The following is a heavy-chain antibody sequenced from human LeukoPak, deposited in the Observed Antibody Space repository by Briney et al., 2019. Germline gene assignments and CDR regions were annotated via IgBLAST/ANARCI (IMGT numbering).Heavy chain of an antibody. V-gene: IGHV3-30*04. CDR3: ASRAEAGTDY. CDR2: ISDDGSNK. D-gene: IGHD6-13*01. Sequence: SGGSLRLSCAASGFTFSSYAMHWVRQAPGKGLEWVAVISDDGSNKYYADSVKGRFTISRDNSKNTLYLQMNSLRAEDTAVYYCASRAEAGTDYWGQGTLVAVSS. CDR1: GFTFSSYA. J-gene: IGHJ4*02.